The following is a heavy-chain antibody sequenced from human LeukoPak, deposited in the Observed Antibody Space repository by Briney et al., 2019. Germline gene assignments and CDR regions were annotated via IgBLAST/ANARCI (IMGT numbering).Heavy chain of an antibody. CDR1: GYTFTGYY. D-gene: IGHD6-19*01. CDR2: INPNSGGT. V-gene: IGHV1-2*02. Sequence: ASVKVSCKASGYTFTGYYMHWVRQAPGQGLEWMGWINPNSGGTNYAQKFQGRVTMTRDTSISTAYMELSRLRSDDTAVYYCAGVRRAGTRPLGWFDPWGQGTLVTVSS. CDR3: AGVRRAGTRPLGWFDP. J-gene: IGHJ5*02.